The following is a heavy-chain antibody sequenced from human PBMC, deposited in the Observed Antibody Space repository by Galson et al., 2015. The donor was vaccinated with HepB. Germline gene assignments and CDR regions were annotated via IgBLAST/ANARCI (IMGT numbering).Heavy chain of an antibody. D-gene: IGHD6-19*01. J-gene: IGHJ4*02. CDR2: MSCDGSNK. V-gene: IGHV3-30*03. Sequence: SLRLSCAASPVTFSRDAMYWVRQAPGKGLEWVAIMSCDGSNKYYADSVKGRFTISRDDPKNTLYLQMNSLRAEDTAVYYCASEFDSSGWYDFDYWGQGTLVTVSS. CDR3: ASEFDSSGWYDFDY. CDR1: PVTFSRDA.